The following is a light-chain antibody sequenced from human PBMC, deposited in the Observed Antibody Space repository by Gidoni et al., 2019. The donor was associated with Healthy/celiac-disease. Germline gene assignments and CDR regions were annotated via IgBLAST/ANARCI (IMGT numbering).Light chain of an antibody. J-gene: IGKJ4*01. V-gene: IGKV1-39*01. CDR3: QQSYSTLALT. CDR2: AAS. Sequence: DIQMTQSPSSLSASVGDRVTIPCRASQSISIYLNLYQQKPGKAPKLLIYAASSLQSGVPSRFSGSGSGTDFTLTLSSLQPEYFETYYCQQSYSTLALTFGGGTKVEIK. CDR1: QSISIY.